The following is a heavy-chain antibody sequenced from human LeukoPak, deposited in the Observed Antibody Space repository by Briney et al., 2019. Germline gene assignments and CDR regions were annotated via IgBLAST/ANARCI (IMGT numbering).Heavy chain of an antibody. V-gene: IGHV1-2*02. J-gene: IGHJ5*02. CDR2: INPNSGGT. CDR1: GYTFTGYY. D-gene: IGHD3-22*01. Sequence: ASVKVSCKASGYTFTGYYMHWVRQAPGQGLEWMGCINPNSGGTNYAQKFQGRVTMTRDTSISTVYMELSRLRSDDTAVYYCARRYEDSSGYYYYPWGQGTLVTVSS. CDR3: ARRYEDSSGYYYYP.